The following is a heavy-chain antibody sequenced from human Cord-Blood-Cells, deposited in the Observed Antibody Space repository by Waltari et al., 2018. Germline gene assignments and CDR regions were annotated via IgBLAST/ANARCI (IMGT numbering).Heavy chain of an antibody. Sequence: QVQLVQSGAEVKKPGASVKVSCKASGYTFTIYAMHWVPQAPAQRLEWMGWINAGNGNTKYSQKFQGRVTITRDTSASTAYMELSSLRSEDTAVYYCARGAKGSGSYYDYWRQGTLVTVSS. J-gene: IGHJ4*02. CDR2: INAGNGNT. CDR3: ARGAKGSGSYYDY. D-gene: IGHD3-10*01. V-gene: IGHV1-3*01. CDR1: GYTFTIYA.